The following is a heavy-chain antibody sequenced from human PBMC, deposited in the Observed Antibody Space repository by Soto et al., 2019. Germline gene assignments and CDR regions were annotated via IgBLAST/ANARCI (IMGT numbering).Heavy chain of an antibody. Sequence: SGGSLRLSCAASGFTFSSYGMHWVRQAPGKGLEWVAVISYDGSNKYYADSVKGRFTISRDNSKNTLYLQMNSLRAEDTAVYYCAKGPMDGGYFYHYYYYGMDVWGQGTTVTVSS. D-gene: IGHD3-22*01. CDR3: AKGPMDGGYFYHYYYYGMDV. CDR1: GFTFSSYG. V-gene: IGHV3-30*18. J-gene: IGHJ6*02. CDR2: ISYDGSNK.